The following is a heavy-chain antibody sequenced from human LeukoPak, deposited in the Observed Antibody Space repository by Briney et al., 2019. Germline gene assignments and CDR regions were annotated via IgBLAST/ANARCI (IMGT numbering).Heavy chain of an antibody. Sequence: SVKVSCKASGGTFSSYAISWVRQAPGQGLEWMGGIIPIFGTANYAQKFQGRVTITTDESTSTAYMELSSLRSEDTAVYYCASENWNHSHYYFDYWGQGTLVTVSS. CDR2: IIPIFGTA. CDR1: GGTFSSYA. D-gene: IGHD1-14*01. CDR3: ASENWNHSHYYFDY. V-gene: IGHV1-69*05. J-gene: IGHJ4*02.